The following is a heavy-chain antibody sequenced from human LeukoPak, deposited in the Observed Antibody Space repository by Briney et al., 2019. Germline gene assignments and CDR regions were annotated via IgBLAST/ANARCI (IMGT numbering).Heavy chain of an antibody. CDR3: ARGIRFLRYFDY. V-gene: IGHV4-59*12. CDR2: IYYSGST. D-gene: IGHD3-3*01. J-gene: IGHJ4*02. Sequence: PSETLSLTCTVSGGSISSYYWSWIRQPPGKGLEWIGSIYYSGSTYYNPSLKSRVTISVDTSKNQFSLKLSSVTAADTAVYYCARGIRFLRYFDYWGQGTLVTVSS. CDR1: GGSISSYY.